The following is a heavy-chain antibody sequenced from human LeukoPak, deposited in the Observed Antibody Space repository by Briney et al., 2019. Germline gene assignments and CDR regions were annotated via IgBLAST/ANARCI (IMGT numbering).Heavy chain of an antibody. CDR2: INPNSGGT. Sequence: GASVKVSCKASGYTFTGYYMHWVRQAPGQGLEWMGWINPNSGGTNYAQKFQGRVTMTRDTSISTAYMELSRLRSDDTAVYYCARGGGIAAAGYYYYYYMDVWGKGTTVTVSS. D-gene: IGHD6-13*01. CDR3: ARGGGIAAAGYYYYYYMDV. J-gene: IGHJ6*03. CDR1: GYTFTGYY. V-gene: IGHV1-2*02.